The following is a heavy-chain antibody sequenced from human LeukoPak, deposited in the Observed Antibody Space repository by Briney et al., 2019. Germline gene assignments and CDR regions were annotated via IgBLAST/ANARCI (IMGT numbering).Heavy chain of an antibody. CDR3: ARGVAGTGIDY. V-gene: IGHV4-59*01. CDR2: IYYSGST. Sequence: SETLSLTCTVSGVSINSYYWSWLRQPPGKGLEWMGYIYYSGSTNYNPSLKSRVNISVDTSKKQFSLKLSSVTAADTAVYYCARGVAGTGIDYWGQGTLVTVSS. J-gene: IGHJ4*02. CDR1: GVSINSYY. D-gene: IGHD6-19*01.